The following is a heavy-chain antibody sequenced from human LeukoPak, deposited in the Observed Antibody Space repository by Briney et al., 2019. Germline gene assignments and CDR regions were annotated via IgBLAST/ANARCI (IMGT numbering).Heavy chain of an antibody. CDR1: GFTFTTYW. V-gene: IGHV3-7*01. D-gene: IGHD5-12*01. CDR3: ARVEASGYDYGAFDY. Sequence: GGSLRLSCAASGFTFTTYWLGWVRQPPGKELQWVANIKQDGSAKYYVDSVKGRFTISRDNAKNSLYLQMNSLRAEDTAVYYCARVEASGYDYGAFDYWGQGTLVTVSS. J-gene: IGHJ4*02. CDR2: IKQDGSAK.